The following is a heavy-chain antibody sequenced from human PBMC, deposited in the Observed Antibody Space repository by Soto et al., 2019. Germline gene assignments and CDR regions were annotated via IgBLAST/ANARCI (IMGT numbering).Heavy chain of an antibody. CDR3: ARGREGGVVRTYTSRFDN. Sequence: KSSETLSLTCTVSGGSISSGIFYWTWIRQPPGKGLEWIGYVYHSGSAYYNPSLKGRVTISVDTSKNQFSLKLTSVTAADTAVYYCARGREGGVVRTYTSRFDNWGQGTLVTVSS. CDR1: GGSISSGIFY. CDR2: VYHSGSA. D-gene: IGHD3-10*01. J-gene: IGHJ4*02. V-gene: IGHV4-30-4*01.